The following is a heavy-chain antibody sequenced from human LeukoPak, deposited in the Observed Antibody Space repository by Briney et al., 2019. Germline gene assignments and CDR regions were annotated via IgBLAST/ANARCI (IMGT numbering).Heavy chain of an antibody. J-gene: IGHJ3*02. Sequence: GGSLRLSCAASGFTFSSYAMSWVRQAPGKGLEWVSAISGSGGSTYYADSVKGRFTISRDNSKNTLYLQMNSLRAEDTAVYYCARDLLEMLLLDAFDIWGQGTMVTVSS. V-gene: IGHV3-23*01. CDR3: ARDLLEMLLLDAFDI. D-gene: IGHD2-15*01. CDR2: ISGSGGST. CDR1: GFTFSSYA.